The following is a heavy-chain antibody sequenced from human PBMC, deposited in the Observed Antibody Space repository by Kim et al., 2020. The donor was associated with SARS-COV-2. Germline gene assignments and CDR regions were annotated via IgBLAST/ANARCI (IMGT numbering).Heavy chain of an antibody. D-gene: IGHD2-15*01. J-gene: IGHJ3*02. CDR1: GGSISSGGYY. CDR3: ARYCSGGSCSGADAFDI. Sequence: SETLSLTCTVSGGSISSGGYYWSWIRQHPGKGLEWIGYIYYSGSTYYNPSLKSRVTISVDTSKNQFSLKLSSVTAADTAVYYCARYCSGGSCSGADAFDIWGQGTMVTVSS. V-gene: IGHV4-31*03. CDR2: IYYSGST.